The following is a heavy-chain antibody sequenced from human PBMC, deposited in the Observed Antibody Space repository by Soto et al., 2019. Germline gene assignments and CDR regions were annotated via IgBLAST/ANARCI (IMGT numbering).Heavy chain of an antibody. D-gene: IGHD3-22*01. CDR1: GYTYTSYG. Sequence: GASVKVSCKASGYTYTSYGISWVRQAPGQGLEWMGWISASNGNTNYAQKLQGRVTMTTDTSTSTAYMELRSPRSDDTAVYYCARGYHYYDSSGYGWFDPWGQGTLVTSPQ. J-gene: IGHJ5*02. CDR2: ISASNGNT. V-gene: IGHV1-18*01. CDR3: ARGYHYYDSSGYGWFDP.